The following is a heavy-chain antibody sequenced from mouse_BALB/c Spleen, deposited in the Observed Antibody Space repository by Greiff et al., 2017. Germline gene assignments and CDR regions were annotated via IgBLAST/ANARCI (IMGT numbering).Heavy chain of an antibody. Sequence: EVQLVESGGGLVQPGGSRKLSCAASGFTFSSFGMHWVRQAPEKGLEWVAYISSGSSTIYYADTVKGRFTISRDNPKNTLFLQMTSLRSEDTAMYYCASASNWAWFAYWGQGTLVTVSA. V-gene: IGHV5-17*02. CDR3: ASASNWAWFAY. CDR2: ISSGSSTI. CDR1: GFTFSSFG. D-gene: IGHD4-1*01. J-gene: IGHJ3*01.